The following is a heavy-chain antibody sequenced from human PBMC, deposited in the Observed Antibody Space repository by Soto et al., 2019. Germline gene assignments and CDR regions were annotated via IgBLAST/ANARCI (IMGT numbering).Heavy chain of an antibody. J-gene: IGHJ5*02. V-gene: IGHV3-49*03. CDR2: IRSKAYGGTT. CDR3: STNYYDSSGYDNWFGP. CDR1: GFTFGDYA. Sequence: GGSLRLSCTASGFTFGDYAMSWFRQAPGKGLEWVGFIRSKAYGGTTHYAASVKGRFTISRDDSKSIAYLQMNSLKTEDTAVYYCSTNYYDSSGYDNWFGPWGQGTLVT. D-gene: IGHD3-22*01.